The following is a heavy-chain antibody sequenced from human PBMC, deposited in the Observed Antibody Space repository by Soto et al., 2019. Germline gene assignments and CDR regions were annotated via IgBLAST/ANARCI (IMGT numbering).Heavy chain of an antibody. D-gene: IGHD3-16*01. V-gene: IGHV2-5*02. CDR2: MYWDDDK. CDR3: AHSLYDSVWGTNWFDP. Sequence: QITLKESGPTLVKPTQTLTLTCTFSGFSLSTSGVGVGWIRQPPGKALEWLALMYWDDDKRYSPSLKSRLTITKDTSKIPVGLTITDMDPVDTATYYCAHSLYDSVWGTNWFDPWGQRTLVNVSS. J-gene: IGHJ5*02. CDR1: GFSLSTSGVG.